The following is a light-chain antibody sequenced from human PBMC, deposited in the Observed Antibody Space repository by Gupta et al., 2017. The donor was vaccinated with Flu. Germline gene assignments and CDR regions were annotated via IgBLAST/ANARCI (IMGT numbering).Light chain of an antibody. CDR3: SAYSRGNTHV. CDR1: SSDVGGFNY. Sequence: QSALTQPASVSGSPGQSITTSCTGTSSDVGGFNYVAWYQHHPGKAPRLMIYDVSNRPSGISNRFSGSKSGNTASLTISGLLAEDEADYYCSAYSRGNTHVFGGGTNLTVL. J-gene: IGLJ2*01. CDR2: DVS. V-gene: IGLV2-14*03.